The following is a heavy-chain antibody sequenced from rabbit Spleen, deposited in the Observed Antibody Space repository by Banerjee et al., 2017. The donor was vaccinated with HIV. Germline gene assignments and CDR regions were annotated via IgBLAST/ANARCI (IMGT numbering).Heavy chain of an antibody. J-gene: IGHJ4*01. D-gene: IGHD4-2*01. CDR1: GFTLSSYY. CDR3: GRSSYAGYAGNDYGINL. V-gene: IGHV1S7*01. Sequence: HLEESAGGLVQPGGSLKLSCKASGFTLSSYYMNWVRQAPGKGLEWIGYIDPLFGITYYANWVNGRFSISRENAQNTVFLQMTSLTAADTATYFCGRSSYAGYAGNDYGINLWGQGTLVTVS. CDR2: IDPLFGIT.